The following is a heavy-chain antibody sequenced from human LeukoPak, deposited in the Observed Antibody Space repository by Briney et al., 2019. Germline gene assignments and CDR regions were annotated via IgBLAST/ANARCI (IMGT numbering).Heavy chain of an antibody. CDR3: ARVVSDSSGWDNYFDY. D-gene: IGHD6-19*01. Sequence: PGGSLRLSCAASGFTFSDYYMSWIRRAPGKGLEWVSYISSSGSTIYYADSVKGRFTISRDNAKNSLYLQMNSLRAEDTAVYYCARVVSDSSGWDNYFDYWGQGTLVTVSS. J-gene: IGHJ4*02. CDR2: ISSSGSTI. CDR1: GFTFSDYY. V-gene: IGHV3-11*01.